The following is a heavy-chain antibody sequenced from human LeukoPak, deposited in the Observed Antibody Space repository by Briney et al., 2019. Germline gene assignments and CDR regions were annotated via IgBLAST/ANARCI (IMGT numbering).Heavy chain of an antibody. J-gene: IGHJ4*02. D-gene: IGHD3-9*01. CDR2: INPSGGST. Sequence: ASVKVSCKASGYTFTSYYMHWVRQAPGQGLEWMGIINPSGGSTSYAQKFQGRVTMTRDMSTSTVDMELSRLRSEDTAVYYCARDKPSPIYDILTGYYPRSLDYWGQGTLVTVSS. V-gene: IGHV1-46*01. CDR3: ARDKPSPIYDILTGYYPRSLDY. CDR1: GYTFTSYY.